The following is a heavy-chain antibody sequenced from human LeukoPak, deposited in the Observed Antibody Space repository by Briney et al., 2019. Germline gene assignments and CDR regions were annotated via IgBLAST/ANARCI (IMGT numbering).Heavy chain of an antibody. Sequence: GRTLRPSSVPSLFTLSNYWMHCVRQTPGKGLVWVSGISTDGNTTTYAASVKGRFSISRDNAKNTLYLQMNRLRAEDTAVYYCTTLHIVDYWAQGTLVTVSS. CDR3: TTLHIVDY. CDR2: ISTDGNTT. J-gene: IGHJ4*02. D-gene: IGHD2-15*01. V-gene: IGHV3-74*01. CDR1: LFTLSNYW.